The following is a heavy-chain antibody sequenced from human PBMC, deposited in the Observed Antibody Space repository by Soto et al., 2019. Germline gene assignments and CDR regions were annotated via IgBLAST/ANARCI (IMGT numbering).Heavy chain of an antibody. Sequence: EVQLVESGGGLVQPGRSVRLSCAASGFTFDDYAMHWVRQAPGKGLEWVSGISWNSGSIGYADSVKGRFTISRDNAKNSLYLQMNSLRAEDTALYYCANDQHVYSSSLDYWGQGTLVTVSS. V-gene: IGHV3-9*01. J-gene: IGHJ4*02. CDR1: GFTFDDYA. D-gene: IGHD6-6*01. CDR2: ISWNSGSI. CDR3: ANDQHVYSSSLDY.